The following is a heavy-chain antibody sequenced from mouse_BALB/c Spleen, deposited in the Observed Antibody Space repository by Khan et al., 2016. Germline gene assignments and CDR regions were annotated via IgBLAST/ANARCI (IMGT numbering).Heavy chain of an antibody. CDR3: ARSRRMGDNYFFDY. D-gene: IGHD1-3*01. CDR2: IAPGSGST. CDR1: GYTFTSYW. J-gene: IGHJ2*01. Sequence: DLVKPGASVKLSCKASGYTFTSYWINWIKQRPGQGLEWIGRIAPGSGSTYYNEMFKGKATLTVDTSSSTAYIQLSSLSSEDSAVYYCARSRRMGDNYFFDYWGQGTTLTVSS. V-gene: IGHV1S41*01.